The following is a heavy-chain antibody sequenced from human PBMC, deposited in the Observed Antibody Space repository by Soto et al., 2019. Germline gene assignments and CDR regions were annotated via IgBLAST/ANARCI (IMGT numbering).Heavy chain of an antibody. J-gene: IGHJ4*02. D-gene: IGHD7-27*01. V-gene: IGHV1-2*04. CDR1: GYTFTGYY. Sequence: ASVKVSCKASGYTFTGYYMHWVRQAPGQGLEWMGWINPNSGGTNYAQKFQGWVTMTRETSISTAYMELSRLRSDDTAVYYCARVDNQLGTGLYYFDYWGQGTLVTVSS. CDR2: INPNSGGT. CDR3: ARVDNQLGTGLYYFDY.